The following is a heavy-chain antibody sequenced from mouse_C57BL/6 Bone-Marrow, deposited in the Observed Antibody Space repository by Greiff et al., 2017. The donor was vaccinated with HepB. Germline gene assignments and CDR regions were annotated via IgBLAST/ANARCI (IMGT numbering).Heavy chain of an antibody. Sequence: VKLKQSGAELARPGASVKMSCKASGYTFTSYTMHWVKQRPGQGLEWIGYINPSSGYTKYNQKFKDKATLTADKSSSTAYMQLSSLTSEDSAVYYSARLRADVAYWGQGTLVTVSA. D-gene: IGHD1-1*01. CDR1: GYTFTSYT. J-gene: IGHJ3*01. CDR3: ARLRADVAY. V-gene: IGHV1-4*01. CDR2: INPSSGYT.